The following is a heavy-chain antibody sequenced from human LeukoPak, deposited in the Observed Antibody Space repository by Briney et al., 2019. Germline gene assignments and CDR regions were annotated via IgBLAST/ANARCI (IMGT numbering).Heavy chain of an antibody. CDR1: GFTFSSYA. D-gene: IGHD2-2*01. J-gene: IGHJ6*03. CDR2: ISGSGGST. Sequence: GGSLRLSCAASGFTFSSYAMSWVRQAPGKGLEWVSAISGSGGSTYYADSVKGRLTISRDNSKNTLYLQMNSLRAEDTAVYYCAKTYCSSTICSVVNYYMDVWGKGTTVTVSS. V-gene: IGHV3-23*01. CDR3: AKTYCSSTICSVVNYYMDV.